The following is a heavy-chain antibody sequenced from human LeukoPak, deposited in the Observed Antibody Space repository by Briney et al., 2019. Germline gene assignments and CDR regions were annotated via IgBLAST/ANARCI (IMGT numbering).Heavy chain of an antibody. D-gene: IGHD2-15*01. CDR3: AKSAVRGLPVLGN. V-gene: IGHV3-30*02. CDR1: GFTLSTYG. CDR2: LRYDGSNK. J-gene: IGHJ4*02. Sequence: PGGSLRLSCTASGFTLSTYGMHWVRQAPGKGLEWVAFLRYDGSNKFYADSVKGRFTISRDNSKNTLYLQINSLRAEDTAVYYCAKSAVRGLPVLGNWGQGTLVTVSS.